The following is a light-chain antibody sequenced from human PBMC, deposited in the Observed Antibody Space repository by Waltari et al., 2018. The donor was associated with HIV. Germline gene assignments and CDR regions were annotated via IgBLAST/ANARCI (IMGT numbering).Light chain of an antibody. Sequence: LVLTQSPSASPSLRATVKLTCTLRSGHSTYAISWPQQQPENGPRYSMKVHNGRSHSKGAGVPDRFSGSSSGAERYLTISSIQSEDEADYYCQTWGTGIVLFGGGTKLTVL. CDR2: VHNGRSH. CDR1: SGHSTYA. J-gene: IGLJ2*01. V-gene: IGLV4-69*01. CDR3: QTWGTGIVL.